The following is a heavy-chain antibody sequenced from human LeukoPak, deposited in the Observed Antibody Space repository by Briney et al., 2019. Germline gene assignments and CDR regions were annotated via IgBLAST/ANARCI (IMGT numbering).Heavy chain of an antibody. D-gene: IGHD3-9*01. CDR1: GFTFNNYA. J-gene: IGHJ4*02. CDR2: ILGSGRSA. CDR3: SKWGDYDVLTGYYDSDF. Sequence: TGGSLRLSCAASGFTFNNYAMSWVRQAPGKGLEWVSAILGSGRSAYYADSVKGRFTISRDNSKNSLFLQMNSLRVKDTALYYCSKWGDYDVLTGYYDSDFWGQGTLVTVSA. V-gene: IGHV3-23*01.